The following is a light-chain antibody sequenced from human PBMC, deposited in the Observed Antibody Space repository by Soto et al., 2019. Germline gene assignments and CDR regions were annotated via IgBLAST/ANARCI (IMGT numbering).Light chain of an antibody. V-gene: IGKV3-11*01. Sequence: EIVLTQSPATLSLSPGERATLSCRASQSVSTYLAWYQQKPGQAPRLLIHDASNRASGVPARFSGSGSGTDFTLTMSSLEPEDFAVYYCQQRTNWLYTFGQGTKLEIK. CDR1: QSVSTY. CDR3: QQRTNWLYT. CDR2: DAS. J-gene: IGKJ2*01.